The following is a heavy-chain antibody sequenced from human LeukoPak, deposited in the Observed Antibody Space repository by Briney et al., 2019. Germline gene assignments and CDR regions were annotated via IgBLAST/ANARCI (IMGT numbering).Heavy chain of an antibody. CDR2: ISGSGGST. Sequence: GGSLRLSCAASGFTFSSYAMSWVRQAPGKGLEWVSAISGSGGSTYYADSVKGRFTISRDNSKNTLYLQMNSLGAEDTAVYYCAKDSTYYYDSLLRVAFDIWGQGTMVTVSS. CDR3: AKDSTYYYDSLLRVAFDI. CDR1: GFTFSSYA. J-gene: IGHJ3*02. D-gene: IGHD3-22*01. V-gene: IGHV3-23*01.